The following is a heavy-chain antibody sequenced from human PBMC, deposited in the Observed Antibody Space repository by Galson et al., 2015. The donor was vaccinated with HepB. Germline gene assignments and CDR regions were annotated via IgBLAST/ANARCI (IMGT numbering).Heavy chain of an antibody. CDR3: ARERGAGGYEGNDY. CDR2: ISHDGRNT. J-gene: IGHJ4*02. Sequence: SLRLSCAGSGFAFSRYIINWVRQPPGKGLEWVAIISHDGRNTYYAYSVKGRFTISRDNSRNTLYLQMNGLRSDDTAVYYCARERGAGGYEGNDYWGQGTRVVVSS. CDR1: GFAFSRYI. D-gene: IGHD6-19*01. V-gene: IGHV3-30*04.